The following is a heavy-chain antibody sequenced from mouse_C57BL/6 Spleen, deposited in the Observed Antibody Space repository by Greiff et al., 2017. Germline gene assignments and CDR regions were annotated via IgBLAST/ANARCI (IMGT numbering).Heavy chain of an antibody. CDR2: IYPGDGDT. J-gene: IGHJ2*01. V-gene: IGHV1-80*01. CDR3: ARSGDHDYYGSSLDY. Sequence: VQLQQSGAELVKPGASVKISCKASGYAFSSYWMNWVKQRPGKGLEWIGQIYPGDGDTNYNGKFKGKATLTADKSSSTAYMQLSSLTSEDSAVYFCARSGDHDYYGSSLDYWGQGTTLTVSS. CDR1: GYAFSSYW. D-gene: IGHD1-1*01.